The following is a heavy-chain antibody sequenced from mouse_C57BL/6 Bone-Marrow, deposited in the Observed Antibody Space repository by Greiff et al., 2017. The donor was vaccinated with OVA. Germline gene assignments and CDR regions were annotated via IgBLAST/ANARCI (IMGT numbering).Heavy chain of an antibody. Sequence: VQLQQPGAELVKPGASVKLSCKASGYTFTSYWMHWVKQRPGQGLEWIGMIHPNSGSTNYNEKFKSKATLTVDKSSSTAYMQLSSLTSEDSAVYYSARGDWDSNYDYYAMDYWGQGTSVTVSS. CDR3: ARGDWDSNYDYYAMDY. V-gene: IGHV1-64*01. D-gene: IGHD2-5*01. CDR1: GYTFTSYW. J-gene: IGHJ4*01. CDR2: IHPNSGST.